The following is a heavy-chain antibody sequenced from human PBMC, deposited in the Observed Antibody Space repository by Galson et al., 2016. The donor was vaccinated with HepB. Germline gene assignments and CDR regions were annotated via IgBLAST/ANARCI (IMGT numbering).Heavy chain of an antibody. CDR1: GFSVSGNY. V-gene: IGHV3-53*04. D-gene: IGHD3-16*01. J-gene: IGHJ6*02. Sequence: SLRLSCAASGFSVSGNYMTWVRQAPGKGLELVSSIYRGDSTSYADSVRGRFTISRHNNRNTLFLQMNSLRPEDTAVYYCARGHDDYIDSYYYYYGMDVWGQGTTVTVSS. CDR2: IYRGDST. CDR3: ARGHDDYIDSYYYYYGMDV.